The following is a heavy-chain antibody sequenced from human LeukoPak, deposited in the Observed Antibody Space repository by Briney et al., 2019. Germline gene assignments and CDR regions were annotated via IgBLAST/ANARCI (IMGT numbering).Heavy chain of an antibody. Sequence: ASVKVSCKASGYTFTGYYMHWVRQAPGQGLEWMGWINPNSGGTNYAQKFQGRVTMTRDTSISTAYMELSRLRSDDTAVYYCARGPSAHYYGSGSNDYWAQGTLVTVSS. CDR1: GYTFTGYY. CDR2: INPNSGGT. CDR3: ARGPSAHYYGSGSNDY. J-gene: IGHJ4*02. D-gene: IGHD3-10*01. V-gene: IGHV1-2*02.